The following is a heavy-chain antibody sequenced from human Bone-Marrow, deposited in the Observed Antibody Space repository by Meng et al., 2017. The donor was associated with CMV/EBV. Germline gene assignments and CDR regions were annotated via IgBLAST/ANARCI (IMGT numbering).Heavy chain of an antibody. CDR1: GFTFSSYS. V-gene: IGHV3-21*01. CDR2: ISSSRSYI. D-gene: IGHD3-3*01. Sequence: GESLKISCAASGFTFSSYSMNWVRQAPGKGLEWVSSISSSRSYIYYADSVKGRFTISRDNAKNSLYLQMNSLRAEDTAVYYCARDPQPYYDFWSGYSYYYYGMDVWGQGTTVTVSS. CDR3: ARDPQPYYDFWSGYSYYYYGMDV. J-gene: IGHJ6*02.